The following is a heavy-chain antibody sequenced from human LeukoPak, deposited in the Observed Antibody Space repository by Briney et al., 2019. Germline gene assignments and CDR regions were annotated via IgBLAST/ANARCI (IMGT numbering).Heavy chain of an antibody. CDR3: AATRTVTTGSAYFGMDV. J-gene: IGHJ6*02. CDR1: GFTFGTSA. D-gene: IGHD4-17*01. Sequence: SVKVSCKASGFTFGTSAVQWVRQARGQRLEWIGWIVVGSVNTNYAQKFQERVTITRDMSTSTAYMELSSLRSEDTAVYYCAATRTVTTGSAYFGMDVWGQGTTVTVSS. V-gene: IGHV1-58*01. CDR2: IVVGSVNT.